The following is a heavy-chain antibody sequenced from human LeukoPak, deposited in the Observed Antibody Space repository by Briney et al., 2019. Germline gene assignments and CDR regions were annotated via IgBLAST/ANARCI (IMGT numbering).Heavy chain of an antibody. CDR2: IYNSGST. V-gene: IGHV4-39*01. J-gene: IGHJ4*02. CDR1: GGSISSSSYY. D-gene: IGHD6-19*01. CDR3: ARQRIAVAGTRKVFDY. Sequence: SETLSLTCTVSGGSISSSSYYWGWIRQPPGKGLEWIGSIYNSGSTYYNPSLKSRVTISVDTSKNQFSLKLSSVTAADTAVYYCARQRIAVAGTRKVFDYWGQGTLVTVSS.